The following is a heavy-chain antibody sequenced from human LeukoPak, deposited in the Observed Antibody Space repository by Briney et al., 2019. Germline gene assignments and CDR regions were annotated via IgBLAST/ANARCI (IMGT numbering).Heavy chain of an antibody. CDR1: GYTFTGYY. CDR3: ARERWYSSGWYARGVYFDY. CDR2: INAGNGNT. D-gene: IGHD6-19*01. Sequence: ASVKVSCKASGYTFTGYYMHWVRQAPGQRLEWMGWINAGNGNTKYSQKFQGRVTITRDTSASTAYMELSSLRSEDTAVYYCARERWYSSGWYARGVYFDYWGQGTLVTVSS. J-gene: IGHJ4*02. V-gene: IGHV1-3*01.